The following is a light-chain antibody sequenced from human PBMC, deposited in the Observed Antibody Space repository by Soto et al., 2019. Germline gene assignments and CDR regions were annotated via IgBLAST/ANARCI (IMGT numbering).Light chain of an antibody. J-gene: IGKJ1*01. V-gene: IGKV1-39*01. CDR1: QSIRSY. Sequence: DIQMTQSPSYLSASVGDRVTITCRASQSIRSYLNWYQQKPGKAPKLLIYAASSLQSGVPSRFSGSGSGTDFTLTISSLQPEDFATYYCQQSYSTPRTFGQGTKVEIK. CDR3: QQSYSTPRT. CDR2: AAS.